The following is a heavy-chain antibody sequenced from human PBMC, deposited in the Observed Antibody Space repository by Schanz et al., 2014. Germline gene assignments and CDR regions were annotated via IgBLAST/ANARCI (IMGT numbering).Heavy chain of an antibody. CDR3: AGAVATIRADSFDI. V-gene: IGHV3-9*01. Sequence: VQLLQSGGALVQPGGSLRLSCSASGFTFSTYAMSWARQTPGKGLEWVSGMSWNAGSLGYGDSVKGRFTISRDNAKNSLYLQMNSLRAEDTAVYYCAGAVATIRADSFDIWGQGTRVAVSS. D-gene: IGHD5-12*01. CDR1: GFTFSTYA. J-gene: IGHJ3*02. CDR2: MSWNAGSL.